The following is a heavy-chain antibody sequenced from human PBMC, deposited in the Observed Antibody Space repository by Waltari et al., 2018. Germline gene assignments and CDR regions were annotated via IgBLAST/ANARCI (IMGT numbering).Heavy chain of an antibody. CDR1: GYSISSGYY. CDR3: ARVVDYYGSGWYYFDY. CDR2: IYHSGST. J-gene: IGHJ4*02. V-gene: IGHV4-38-2*02. Sequence: QVQLQESGPGLVKPSETLSLTCTVSGYSISSGYYWGWIRQPPGKGLEWIGSIYHSGSTYSNPSLKSRVTISVDTSKNQFSLKLSSVTAADTAVYYCARVVDYYGSGWYYFDYWGQGTLVTVSS. D-gene: IGHD3-10*01.